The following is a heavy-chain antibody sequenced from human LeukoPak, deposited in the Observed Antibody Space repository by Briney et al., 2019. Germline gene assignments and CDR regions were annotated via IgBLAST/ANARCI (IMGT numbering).Heavy chain of an antibody. V-gene: IGHV3-23*01. CDR1: AFTFSSYA. Sequence: GGALRLSCAASAFTFSSYAMSWVREAPGKGLAWVSTIRGSGDSKDYADSVKGRFPISRDNSKNTLSLQMNSLRAEDTAVYYCAREGLGAAAGTFDYWGQGTLVTVSS. D-gene: IGHD6-13*01. J-gene: IGHJ4*02. CDR3: AREGLGAAAGTFDY. CDR2: IRGSGDSK.